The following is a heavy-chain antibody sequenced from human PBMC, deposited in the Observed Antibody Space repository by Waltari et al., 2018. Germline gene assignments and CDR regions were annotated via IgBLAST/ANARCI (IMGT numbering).Heavy chain of an antibody. CDR3: AHSLNPDYDVLTGAHSQYFQY. CDR2: IYWNFET. V-gene: IGHV2-5*01. Sequence: QITLKESGLTLVKPTQTLTLTCTFSGFSLSASGEGVGWIRQSPGKAPEWLASIYWNFETGHSPSLSGRVTLTKATSKNQVVLTVTNMDPMDTATYYCAHSLNPDYDVLTGAHSQYFQYWGQGTLVTVSS. D-gene: IGHD3-9*01. J-gene: IGHJ1*01. CDR1: GFSLSASGEG.